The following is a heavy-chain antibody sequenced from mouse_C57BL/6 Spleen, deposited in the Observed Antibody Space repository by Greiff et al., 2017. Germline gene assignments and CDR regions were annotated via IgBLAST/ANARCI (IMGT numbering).Heavy chain of an antibody. Sequence: QVQLQQPGAELVMPGPSVKLSCKASGYTFTSYWMHWVKQRPGQGLEWIGEIDPSDSYTNYNQKFKGKSTLTVDKSSSTAYMQLSSLTSEDSAVYYCARSGWDYYFDYWGQGTTLTVSS. J-gene: IGHJ2*01. CDR2: IDPSDSYT. D-gene: IGHD4-1*01. CDR3: ARSGWDYYFDY. V-gene: IGHV1-69*01. CDR1: GYTFTSYW.